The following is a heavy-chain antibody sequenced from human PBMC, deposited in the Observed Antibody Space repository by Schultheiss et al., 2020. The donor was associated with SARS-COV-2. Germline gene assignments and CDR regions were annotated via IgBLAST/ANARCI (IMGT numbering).Heavy chain of an antibody. CDR1: GGSISGYY. Sequence: SETLSLTCTVSGGSISGYYWSWIRQPPGKGLEWIGEIYHSGSTYYNPSLKSRVTISVDTSKNQFSLKLSSVTAADTAVYYCASEPIVVVPAAYFDYWGQGTLVTVSS. D-gene: IGHD2-2*01. V-gene: IGHV4-34*01. CDR2: IYHSGST. J-gene: IGHJ4*02. CDR3: ASEPIVVVPAAYFDY.